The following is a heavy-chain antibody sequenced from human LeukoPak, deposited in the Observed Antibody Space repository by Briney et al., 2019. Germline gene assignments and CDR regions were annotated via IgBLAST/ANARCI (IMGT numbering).Heavy chain of an antibody. CDR2: IYTSGST. CDR1: GGSISSGSYY. CDR3: ARDRALEVPPNQYNWNYGPPDAFDI. D-gene: IGHD1-7*01. V-gene: IGHV4-61*02. J-gene: IGHJ3*02. Sequence: PSETLSLTCTVSGGSISSGSYYWSWIRQPAGKGLEWIGRIYTSGSTNYNPSLKSRVTISVDTSKNQFSLKLSSVTAADTAVCYCARDRALEVPPNQYNWNYGPPDAFDIWGQGTMVTVSS.